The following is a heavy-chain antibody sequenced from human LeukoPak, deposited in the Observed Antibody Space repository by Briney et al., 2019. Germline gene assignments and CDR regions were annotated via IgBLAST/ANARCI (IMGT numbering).Heavy chain of an antibody. V-gene: IGHV1-46*01. D-gene: IGHD3-9*01. J-gene: IGHJ4*02. CDR1: GYTFTSYY. Sequence: ASVKVSCKASGYTFTSYYMHWVRQAPGQGLEWMGIINPSGGSTSYAQKFQGRVTMTTDTSTSTVYMELSSLRSEDTAVYYCARGEGDFLSGYRRWSFFYWGQGTLVTAS. CDR3: ARGEGDFLSGYRRWSFFY. CDR2: INPSGGST.